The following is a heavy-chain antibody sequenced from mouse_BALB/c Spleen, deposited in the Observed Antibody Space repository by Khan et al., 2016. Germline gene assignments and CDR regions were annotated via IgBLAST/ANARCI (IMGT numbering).Heavy chain of an antibody. CDR3: ARRDDGGGTMDY. J-gene: IGHJ4*01. Sequence: QVQLKESGPGLVAPSQSLSITCTVSGFSLTSYGVHWVRQPPGKGLEWLVVIWSDGSTTYNSALKSRLSISKDNSKSQVVLQMNRLQTDDTAMYYCARRDDGGGTMDYWGQGTSVTVSS. D-gene: IGHD1-1*02. V-gene: IGHV2-6*02. CDR2: IWSDGST. CDR1: GFSLTSYG.